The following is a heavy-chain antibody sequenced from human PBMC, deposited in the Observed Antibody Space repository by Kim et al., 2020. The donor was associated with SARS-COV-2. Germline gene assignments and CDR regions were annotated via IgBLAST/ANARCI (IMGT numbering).Heavy chain of an antibody. CDR3: SREKSPLNTYDFWRGYSTYYYCVMVV. CDR1: GYTFTSYY. Sequence: ASVKVSCKASGYTFTSYYMHWVRQAPGQGLEWMGIINPSGGSTSYAQKFQGRVTMTRDTSTSTVYMELSSLRSEDTAVHYCSREKSPLNTYDFWRGYSTYYYCVMVVGGKGTTVTVSS. D-gene: IGHD3-3*01. CDR2: INPSGGST. V-gene: IGHV1-46*01. J-gene: IGHJ6*03.